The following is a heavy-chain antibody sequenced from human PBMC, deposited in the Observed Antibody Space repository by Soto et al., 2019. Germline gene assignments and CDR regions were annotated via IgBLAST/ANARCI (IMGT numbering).Heavy chain of an antibody. CDR2: VYYSGST. Sequence: SETLSLTCTVSGASISSSYWSWIRQSPGKGLEWIGYVYYSGSTNYNPSLKSRVTISVDTSKNQFSLKLSSVTAADTAVYYCVRGYYDSNGQSNTFDIWGQGTMVT. CDR1: GASISSSY. V-gene: IGHV4-59*01. CDR3: VRGYYDSNGQSNTFDI. J-gene: IGHJ3*02. D-gene: IGHD3-22*01.